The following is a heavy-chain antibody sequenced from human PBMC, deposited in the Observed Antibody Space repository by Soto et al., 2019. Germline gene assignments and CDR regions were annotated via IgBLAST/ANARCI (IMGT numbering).Heavy chain of an antibody. CDR3: ARRSTTIFGVVLENYYYYGMDV. CDR2: IYYSGST. J-gene: IGHJ6*02. D-gene: IGHD3-3*01. Sequence: PSETLSLTCTVSGGSISSSSYYWGWIRQPPGKGLEWIGSIYYSGSTYYNPSLKSRVTISVDTSKNQFSLKLSSVTAADTAVYYCARRSTTIFGVVLENYYYYGMDVWGQGTPVTVSS. V-gene: IGHV4-39*01. CDR1: GGSISSSSYY.